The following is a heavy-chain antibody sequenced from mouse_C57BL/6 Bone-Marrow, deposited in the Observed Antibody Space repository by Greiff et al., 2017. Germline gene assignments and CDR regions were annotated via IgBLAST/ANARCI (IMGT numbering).Heavy chain of an antibody. V-gene: IGHV1-81*01. CDR2: IYPRSGNT. CDR1: GYTFTSYG. J-gene: IGHJ4*01. D-gene: IGHD1-1*01. Sequence: QVQLQQSGAELARPGASVKLSCKASGYTFTSYGISWVKQRTGQGLEWIGEIYPRSGNTSYNEKFKGKATLTADKSSSTAYMELRSLTSEDSAVYFCARPYYYGSSQSFYAMDDWGQGTSVTVSA. CDR3: ARPYYYGSSQSFYAMDD.